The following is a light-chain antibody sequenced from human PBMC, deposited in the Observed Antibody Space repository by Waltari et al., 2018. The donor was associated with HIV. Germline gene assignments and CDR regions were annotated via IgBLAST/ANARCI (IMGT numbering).Light chain of an antibody. CDR2: KVS. J-gene: IGKJ1*01. Sequence: DVVMTQSPLSLPVTLGQPASIACRTSQSLIYSDGNTHLNWFKQRPGQSPRRLTHKVSNWDSGSPDRLSGSGSGTDFTLTVSGVEAEDVGVYSCMQGTHWPPWTFGQGTKVEIK. CDR3: MQGTHWPPWT. CDR1: QSLIYSDGNTH. V-gene: IGKV2D-30*01.